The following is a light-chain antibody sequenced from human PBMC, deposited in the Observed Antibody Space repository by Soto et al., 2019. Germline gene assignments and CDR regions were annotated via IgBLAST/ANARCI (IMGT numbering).Light chain of an antibody. Sequence: EILMTQSPATLSVSAGERATISCRASQSISSNLAWYQQKPGKAPRLLMYSTSSRETGFPARFSGSGSGTEFTLTISSLQSEDFGVYYCQQYNNWPRATFGGGTKVDIK. CDR3: QQYNNWPRAT. V-gene: IGKV3-15*01. CDR1: QSISSN. J-gene: IGKJ4*01. CDR2: STS.